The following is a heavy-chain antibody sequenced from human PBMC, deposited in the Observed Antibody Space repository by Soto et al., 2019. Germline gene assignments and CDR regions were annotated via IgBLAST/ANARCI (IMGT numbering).Heavy chain of an antibody. CDR1: GYSFTSYW. D-gene: IGHD3-3*01. CDR3: ARHAYDFWSGYSRGYYYYGMDV. Sequence: GESLKISCKGSGYSFTSYWIGWVRQKPGKGLEWMGIIYPGDSDTRYSPSFQGQVTISADKSISTAYLQWSSLKASDTAMYYCARHAYDFWSGYSRGYYYYGMDVWGQGTTVTVSS. V-gene: IGHV5-51*01. J-gene: IGHJ6*02. CDR2: IYPGDSDT.